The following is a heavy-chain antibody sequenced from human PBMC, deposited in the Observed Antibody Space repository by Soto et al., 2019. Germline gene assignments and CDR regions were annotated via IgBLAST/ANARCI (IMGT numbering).Heavy chain of an antibody. CDR1: GYTFTRYA. CDR2: INAGNGNT. Sequence: ASVKVSCKASGYTFTRYAMHWVRLAPGQRLEWMGWINAGNGNTKYSQKFQGRVTITRDTSASTAYMELSSLRSEDTAVYYCARDPGNWNERYFDFWGQGTLVTVSS. CDR3: ARDPGNWNERYFDF. V-gene: IGHV1-3*01. J-gene: IGHJ4*02. D-gene: IGHD1-20*01.